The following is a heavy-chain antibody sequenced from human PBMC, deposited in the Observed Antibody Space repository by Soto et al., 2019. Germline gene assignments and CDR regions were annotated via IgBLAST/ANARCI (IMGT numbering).Heavy chain of an antibody. D-gene: IGHD5-12*01. CDR3: AKDGKIVATIDYYYGMDV. CDR1: GFTFSSHG. V-gene: IGHV3-30*18. Sequence: PGGSLRLSCAASGFTFSSHGMHWVRQAPGKGLEWVAVISYDGSNKYYADSVKGRFTISRDNSKNTLYLQMNSLRAEDTAVYYCAKDGKIVATIDYYYGMDVWGQGTTVTVSS. CDR2: ISYDGSNK. J-gene: IGHJ6*02.